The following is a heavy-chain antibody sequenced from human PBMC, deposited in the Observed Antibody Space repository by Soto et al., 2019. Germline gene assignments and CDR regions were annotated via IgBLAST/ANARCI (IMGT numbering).Heavy chain of an antibody. D-gene: IGHD6-19*01. Sequence: GGSLRLSCAASGFTFSSYAMTWVRQTTGKGLEWVSAISHSGVTTYYADSVKGRFTISRDNSKNTLYLQMNSLRAEDTGVYYCAKPVTYSSGWDDYWGQGTLVTVSS. J-gene: IGHJ4*02. CDR3: AKPVTYSSGWDDY. CDR1: GFTFSSYA. V-gene: IGHV3-23*01. CDR2: ISHSGVTT.